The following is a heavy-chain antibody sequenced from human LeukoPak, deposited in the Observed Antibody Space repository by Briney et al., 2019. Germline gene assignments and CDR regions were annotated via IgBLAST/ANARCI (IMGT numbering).Heavy chain of an antibody. CDR1: GGSISTYY. CDR3: ARLRDYYYSYMDV. V-gene: IGHV4-39*01. Sequence: KSSETLSLTCTVSGGSISTYYWSWIRQPPGKGLEWIGSIYYSGSTYYNPSLKSRVTISVDMSKNQFSLKLSAVTAADTAVYYCARLRDYYYSYMDVWGKGTTVTISS. CDR2: IYYSGST. J-gene: IGHJ6*03.